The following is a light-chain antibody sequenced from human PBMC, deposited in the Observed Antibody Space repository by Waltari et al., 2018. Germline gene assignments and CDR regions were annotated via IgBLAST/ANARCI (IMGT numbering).Light chain of an antibody. CDR2: EVN. CDR3: SSYTTSRTLV. CDR1: NSDVGGWNF. V-gene: IGLV2-14*01. Sequence: QSALTQPASVSGSPGQSITISCTGTNSDVGGWNFVSWYHQHPGKAPELLIFEVNNRASGISCRFSASKSGNTASLTISGLQAEDEADYYCSSYTTSRTLVFGGGTRLTVL. J-gene: IGLJ2*01.